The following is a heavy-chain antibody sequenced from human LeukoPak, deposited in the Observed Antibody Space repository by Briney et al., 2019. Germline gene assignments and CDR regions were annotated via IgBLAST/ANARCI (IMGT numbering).Heavy chain of an antibody. CDR2: INPNSGDT. Sequence: ASVKVSCKASGGTFSSYAISWVRQAPGQGLEWMGWINPNSGDTNYAQKFQGRVTMTRDTSISTAYMELNWLRSDDTAVYYCATRQTGSFDYWGQGTLVTVSS. V-gene: IGHV1-2*02. CDR3: ATRQTGSFDY. J-gene: IGHJ4*02. D-gene: IGHD1-1*01. CDR1: GGTFSSYA.